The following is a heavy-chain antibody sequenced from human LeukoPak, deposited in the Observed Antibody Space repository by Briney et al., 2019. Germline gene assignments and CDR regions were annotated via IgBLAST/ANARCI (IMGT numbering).Heavy chain of an antibody. CDR1: GGSISNYY. V-gene: IGHV4-59*01. CDR3: ARVYYSSSYDYWYFDL. J-gene: IGHJ2*01. Sequence: SETLSLTCTVSGGSISNYYWSWIRQPPGKGLEWIGYIFYSGSTNYNPSLKSRVTISVDASKNQFSLKLSSVTAADTAVYYCARVYYSSSYDYWYFDLWGRGTLVTVSS. D-gene: IGHD6-13*01. CDR2: IFYSGST.